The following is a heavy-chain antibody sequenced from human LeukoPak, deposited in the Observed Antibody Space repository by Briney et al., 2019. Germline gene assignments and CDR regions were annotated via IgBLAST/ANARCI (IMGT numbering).Heavy chain of an antibody. CDR3: ARALNYYDTDY. V-gene: IGHV4-39*07. CDR2: IYYSGSI. CDR1: GDSISTPSYY. D-gene: IGHD3-22*01. J-gene: IGHJ4*02. Sequence: SETLSLTCTVSGDSISTPSYYYWAWIRQPPGKGLEWIGSIYYSGSIYYNPSLKSRVTISVDTSKNQFSLKLSSVTAADTAVYYCARALNYYDTDYWGQGTLVTVSS.